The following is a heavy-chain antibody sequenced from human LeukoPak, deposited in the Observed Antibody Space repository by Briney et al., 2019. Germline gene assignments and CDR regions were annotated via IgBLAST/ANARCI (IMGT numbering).Heavy chain of an antibody. Sequence: GGSLILSCAASGFTFSDYYMSWIRQAPGKGLEWVSYISSSGSTIYYADSVKGRFTISRDNAKNSLYLQMNSLRAEDTAVYYCASQNDFWSGYYTDSEYFQHWGQGTLVTVSS. CDR3: ASQNDFWSGYYTDSEYFQH. CDR2: ISSSGSTI. J-gene: IGHJ1*01. CDR1: GFTFSDYY. V-gene: IGHV3-11*01. D-gene: IGHD3-3*01.